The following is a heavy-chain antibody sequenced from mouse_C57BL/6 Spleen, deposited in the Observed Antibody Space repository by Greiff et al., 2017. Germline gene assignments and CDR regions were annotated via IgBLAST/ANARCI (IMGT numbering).Heavy chain of an antibody. D-gene: IGHD1-1*01. V-gene: IGHV1-78*01. J-gene: IGHJ2*01. CDR2: IYPRDGST. CDR1: GYTFTDHT. CDR3: ARSPYYYGSSYPFDY. Sequence: VKLMESDAELVKPGASVKISCKVSGYTFTDHTIHWMKQRPEQGLEWIGYIYPRDGSTKYNEKFKGKATLTADKSSSTAYMQLNSLTSDDSAVYFCARSPYYYGSSYPFDYWGQGTTLTVSS.